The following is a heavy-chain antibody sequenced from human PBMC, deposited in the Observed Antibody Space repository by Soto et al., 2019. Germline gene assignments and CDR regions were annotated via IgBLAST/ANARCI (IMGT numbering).Heavy chain of an antibody. CDR3: AIDRLYPDIVVVPAATPFDY. CDR2: ITSKSTTI. Sequence: GGSLRLSCAASGFTFTSYSMNWVRQAPGQGLEWVSYITSKSTTIKYADSVKGRFTVSRDNAKNSLYLQMNSLRDEDTAVYYCAIDRLYPDIVVVPAATPFDYWGQGTLVTVSS. CDR1: GFTFTSYS. D-gene: IGHD2-2*02. V-gene: IGHV3-48*02. J-gene: IGHJ4*02.